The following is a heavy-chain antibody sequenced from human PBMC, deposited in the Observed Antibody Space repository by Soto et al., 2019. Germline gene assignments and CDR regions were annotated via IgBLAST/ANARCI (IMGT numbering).Heavy chain of an antibody. CDR1: GFTVSSNY. CDR2: IYSGGST. D-gene: IGHD2-15*01. V-gene: IGHV3-66*01. CDR3: ARDMGYCSGGSCSAEFDY. Sequence: GGSLRLSCAASGFTVSSNYMSWVRQAPGKGLEWVSVIYSGGSTYYADSVKGRFTISRDNSKNTLYLQMNSLRAEDTAVYYCARDMGYCSGGSCSAEFDYWGQGTLVTVSS. J-gene: IGHJ4*02.